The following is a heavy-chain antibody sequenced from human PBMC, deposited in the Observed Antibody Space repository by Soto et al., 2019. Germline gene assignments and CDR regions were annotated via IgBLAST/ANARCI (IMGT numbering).Heavy chain of an antibody. V-gene: IGHV1-18*01. CDR3: ARDSGNYDFWSGYPYYYMDV. J-gene: IGHJ6*03. Sequence: QVQLVQSGAEVKKPGASVKVSCKASGYTFTSYGISWVRQAPGQGLEWMGWISAYNGNTNYAQKLQGRVTTTTDTSTSTAYMELRSLRSDDTAVYYCARDSGNYDFWSGYPYYYMDVWGKGTTVTVSS. CDR2: ISAYNGNT. D-gene: IGHD3-3*01. CDR1: GYTFTSYG.